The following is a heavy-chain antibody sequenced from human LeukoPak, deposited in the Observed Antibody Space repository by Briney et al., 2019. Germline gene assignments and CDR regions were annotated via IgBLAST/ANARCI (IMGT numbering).Heavy chain of an antibody. V-gene: IGHV4-61*08. CDR2: IYYSGST. CDR1: GGSISSGGYY. D-gene: IGHD3-22*01. J-gene: IGHJ4*02. CDR3: ARAGYDSSGYYFQFDY. Sequence: SETLSLTCTVSGGSISSGGYYWSWIRQPPGKGLEWIGCIYYSGSTNYNPSLKSRVTISVDTSKNQFSLKLSSVTAADTAVYYCARAGYDSSGYYFQFDYWGQGTLVTVSS.